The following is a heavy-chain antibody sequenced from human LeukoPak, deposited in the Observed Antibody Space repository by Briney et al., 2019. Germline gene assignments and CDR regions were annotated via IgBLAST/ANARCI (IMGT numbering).Heavy chain of an antibody. Sequence: GGSLRLSCAASGFTFSSYGMHWVRQAPGKGLEWVAVIWYDGGNKYYADSVKGRFTISRDNSKNTLYLQMNSLRAEDTAVYYCARENTLLWFGEIDYWGQGTLVTVSS. CDR2: IWYDGGNK. CDR3: ARENTLLWFGEIDY. CDR1: GFTFSSYG. D-gene: IGHD3-10*01. V-gene: IGHV3-33*01. J-gene: IGHJ4*02.